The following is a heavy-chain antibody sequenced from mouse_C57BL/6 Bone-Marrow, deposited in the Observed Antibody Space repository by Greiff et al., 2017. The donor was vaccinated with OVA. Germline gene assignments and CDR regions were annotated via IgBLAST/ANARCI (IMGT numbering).Heavy chain of an antibody. J-gene: IGHJ1*03. CDR3: ARSIYYYGSSPRYFDV. CDR1: GYTFTRYW. CDR2: IDPSDSET. V-gene: IGHV1-52*01. D-gene: IGHD1-1*01. Sequence: VQLQQPGAELVRPGSSVKLSCKASGYTFTRYWLHWVKQRPIQGLEWIGNIDPSDSETHYNQKFKDKATLTVDKSSSTAYMQRSSLTSEDSAVYYCARSIYYYGSSPRYFDVWGTGTTVTVSS.